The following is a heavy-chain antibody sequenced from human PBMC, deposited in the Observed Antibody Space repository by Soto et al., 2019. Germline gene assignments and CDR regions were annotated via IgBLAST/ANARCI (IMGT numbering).Heavy chain of an antibody. J-gene: IGHJ5*02. CDR1: GGSISTSTYY. CDR3: ARDVLLDSSSWYDGPPNWFDP. V-gene: IGHV4-39*07. Sequence: SETLSLTCTVSGGSISTSTYYWGWIRQSPGKGLEWIGSVYYTGDSYYNPSLRSRVTISIDTSKNQFSLKLSSVTAADTAVYYCARDVLLDSSSWYDGPPNWFDPWGQGTLVTVSS. CDR2: VYYTGDS. D-gene: IGHD6-13*01.